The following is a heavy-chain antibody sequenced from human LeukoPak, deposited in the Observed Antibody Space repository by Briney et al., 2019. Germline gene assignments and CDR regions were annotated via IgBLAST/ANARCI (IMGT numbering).Heavy chain of an antibody. D-gene: IGHD3-10*01. V-gene: IGHV1-69*05. CDR2: IIPIFGTA. CDR1: GCTFSSYA. Sequence: ASVKLSCNASGCTFSSYAISWVRQPPGPGIEWMGRIIPIFGTANYAQKFQGRVTITTDESTSTAYMELSSLRSEDTAVYYCASDRDYYGSGSYYNYYYYYMDVWGRETTVTVSS. CDR3: ASDRDYYGSGSYYNYYYYYMDV. J-gene: IGHJ6*03.